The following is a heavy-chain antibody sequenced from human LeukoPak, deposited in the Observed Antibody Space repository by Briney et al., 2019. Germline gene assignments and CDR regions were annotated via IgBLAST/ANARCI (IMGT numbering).Heavy chain of an antibody. V-gene: IGHV3-15*01. Sequence: GGSLRLSCAASGFTFGNAWMSWARQAPGKGLEWVGRIKSKTDGGTTDYAAPVKGRFTISRDDSKNTLYLQMNSLKTEDTAVYYCTTVREFWSGLFDYWGQGTLVTVSS. CDR3: TTVREFWSGLFDY. D-gene: IGHD3-3*01. CDR2: IKSKTDGGTT. J-gene: IGHJ4*02. CDR1: GFTFGNAW.